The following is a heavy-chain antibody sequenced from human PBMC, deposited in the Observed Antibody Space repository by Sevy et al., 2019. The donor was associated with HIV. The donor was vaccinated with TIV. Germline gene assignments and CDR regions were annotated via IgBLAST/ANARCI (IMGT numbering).Heavy chain of an antibody. CDR2: IKGDGSGK. V-gene: IGHV3-7*01. J-gene: IGHJ4*02. Sequence: GGSLRLSCAASEFTFSKYWMGWVRQAPGKGPEWVANIKGDGSGKYYLDSVKGRFTISRDNAKSSLYLRMNSLRDEDTATYYCVRGGGACDYWGQGTLVTVSS. CDR3: VRGGGACDY. CDR1: EFTFSKYW. D-gene: IGHD2-21*02.